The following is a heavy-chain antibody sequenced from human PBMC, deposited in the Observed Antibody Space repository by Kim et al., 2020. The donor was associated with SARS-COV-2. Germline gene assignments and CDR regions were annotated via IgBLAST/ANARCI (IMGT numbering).Heavy chain of an antibody. V-gene: IGHV1-24*01. J-gene: IGHJ6*02. CDR1: GYTLTELS. CDR2: FDPEDGET. CDR3: ATSIGAKYSSSPGYYYGMDV. D-gene: IGHD6-6*01. Sequence: ASVKVSCKVSGYTLTELSMHWVRQAPGKGLEWMGGFDPEDGETIYAQKFQGRVTMTEDTSTDTAYMELSSLRSEDTAVYYCATSIGAKYSSSPGYYYGMDVWGQGTTVTVSS.